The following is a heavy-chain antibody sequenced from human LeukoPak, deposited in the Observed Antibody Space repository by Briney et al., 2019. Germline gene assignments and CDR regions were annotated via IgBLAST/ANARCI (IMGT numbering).Heavy chain of an antibody. V-gene: IGHV4-59*01. CDR2: IYYSGST. CDR3: ARGSSSTWPFDY. Sequence: SETLSLTCTVSGGSISSYYWSWIRQPPGKGLEWMGYIYYSGSTNYNPSLRSRVTISVDTSKNQFSLKLSSVTAADTAVYYCARGSSSTWPFDYWGQGTLVTVSS. D-gene: IGHD6-13*01. CDR1: GGSISSYY. J-gene: IGHJ4*02.